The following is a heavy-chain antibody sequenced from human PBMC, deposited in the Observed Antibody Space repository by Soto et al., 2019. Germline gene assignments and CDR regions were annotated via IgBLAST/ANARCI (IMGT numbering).Heavy chain of an antibody. CDR2: IYWDDEK. D-gene: IGHD1-26*01. J-gene: IGHJ3*02. Sequence: QITLKESGPTLVKRTQTLTLTCTFSGFSLSDNGVGVGWIRQPPGKALEWLALIYWDDEKIYSPSLKTRLTITKDTSKNQVLLTMTNMDPVDTATYYCAHRLTWDAFDIWDQGTMVTVSS. V-gene: IGHV2-5*02. CDR3: AHRLTWDAFDI. CDR1: GFSLSDNGVG.